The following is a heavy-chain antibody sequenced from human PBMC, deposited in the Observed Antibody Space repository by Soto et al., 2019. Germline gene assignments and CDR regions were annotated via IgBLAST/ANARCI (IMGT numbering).Heavy chain of an antibody. CDR3: ARVTPGADAWLDP. J-gene: IGHJ5*02. CDR2: ISAYTDEP. Sequence: GASVKVSCKASGNTFTKVGVTWVRQAAGQGLEWMGWISAYTDEPNYAQEFQGRVTMTIDTSTSTAYLDLSTLTSADTAVYSCARVTPGADAWLDPWGKGTLVTVSS. CDR1: GNTFTKVG. V-gene: IGHV1-18*01. D-gene: IGHD2-2*01.